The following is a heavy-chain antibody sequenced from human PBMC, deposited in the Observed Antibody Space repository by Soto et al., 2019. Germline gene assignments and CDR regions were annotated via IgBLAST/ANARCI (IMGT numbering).Heavy chain of an antibody. J-gene: IGHJ4*02. D-gene: IGHD5-18*01. Sequence: PGGSLRLSCAASGFTFSSYGMHWVRQAPGKGLEWVAVIWYDGSNKYYADSVKGRFTISRDNSKNTLYLQMNSLRAEDTAVYYCARDLRGYSYGYSGCEYWGQGTLVTVSS. CDR1: GFTFSSYG. V-gene: IGHV3-33*01. CDR3: ARDLRGYSYGYSGCEY. CDR2: IWYDGSNK.